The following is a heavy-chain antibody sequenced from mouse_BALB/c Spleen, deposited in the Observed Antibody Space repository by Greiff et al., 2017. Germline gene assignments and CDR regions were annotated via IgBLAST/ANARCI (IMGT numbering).Heavy chain of an antibody. CDR3: ARNSREREYAMDY. V-gene: IGHV2-2*02. J-gene: IGHJ4*01. CDR2: IWSGGST. CDR1: GFSLTSYG. Sequence: VMLVESGPGLVQPSQSLSITCTVSGFSLTSYGVHWVRQSPGKGLEWLGVIWSGGSTDYNAAFISRLSISKDNSKSQVFFKMNSLQANDTAIYYCARNSREREYAMDYWGQGTSVTVSS. D-gene: IGHD6-1*01.